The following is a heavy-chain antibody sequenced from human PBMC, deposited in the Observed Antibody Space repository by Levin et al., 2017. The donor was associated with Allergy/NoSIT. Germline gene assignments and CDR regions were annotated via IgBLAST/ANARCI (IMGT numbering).Heavy chain of an antibody. D-gene: IGHD2-15*01. J-gene: IGHJ4*02. CDR2: ISYDGSNK. CDR3: ASAYRPYCSGGSCYWSY. V-gene: IGHV3-30-3*01. Sequence: SCAASGFTFSSYAMHWVRQAPGKGLEWVAVISYDGSNKYYADSVKGRFTISRDNSKNTLYLQMYSLRAEDTAVYYCASAYRPYCSGGSCYWSYWGQGTLVTVSS. CDR1: GFTFSSYA.